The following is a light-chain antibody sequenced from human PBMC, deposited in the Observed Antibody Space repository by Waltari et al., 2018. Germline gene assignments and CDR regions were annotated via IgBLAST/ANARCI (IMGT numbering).Light chain of an antibody. J-gene: IGKJ2*01. CDR2: AAS. V-gene: IGKV1-39*01. CDR3: QQSYSTPYT. CDR1: QSISSY. Sequence: DIQMTQSPSSLSASVGDRVTITCRASQSISSYLNWYQQKPGKAPKRLIYAASSLQSGVPSRFSGSGSGTDFTLTISSLQPEDFATYYCQQSYSTPYTFGQVTKLEIK.